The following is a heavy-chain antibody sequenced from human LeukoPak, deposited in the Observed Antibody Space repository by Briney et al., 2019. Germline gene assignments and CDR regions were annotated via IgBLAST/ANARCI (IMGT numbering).Heavy chain of an antibody. CDR3: VRGSKIRGVIPEGESDY. Sequence: TGGSLRLSCAASGFTFSHFAMHWVRQAPGKGLEWVAVISYDGKKNYYADSVKGRFTLTRDDSANTLSLQMNSLRAEDTAVYYCVRGSKIRGVIPEGESDYWGQGTLVTVSS. CDR1: GFTFSHFA. J-gene: IGHJ4*02. CDR2: ISYDGKKN. D-gene: IGHD3-10*01. V-gene: IGHV3-30*03.